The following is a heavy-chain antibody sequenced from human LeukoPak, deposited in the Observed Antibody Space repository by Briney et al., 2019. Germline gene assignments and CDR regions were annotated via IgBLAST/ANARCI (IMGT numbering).Heavy chain of an antibody. CDR1: AFAFNTYA. Sequence: PGGSLRLSCAASAFAFNTYAIHWVRQAPGKGLEWLALIWIDGDVTFYADSVKGRFAISGDTSRRTVSLEMSSLRAEDTAVYYCARAKPRFNWYFDLWGRGTLVTVSS. CDR3: ARAKPRFNWYFDL. D-gene: IGHD3-3*01. J-gene: IGHJ2*01. V-gene: IGHV3-33*01. CDR2: IWIDGDVT.